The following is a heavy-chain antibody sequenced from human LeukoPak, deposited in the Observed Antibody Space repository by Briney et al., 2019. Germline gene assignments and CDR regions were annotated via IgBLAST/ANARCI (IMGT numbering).Heavy chain of an antibody. V-gene: IGHV3-7*04. CDR2: INKVGSDK. Sequence: GGSLRLSCAASGFMFSSYWMTWVRQAPGKGLEWVANINKVGSDKAYADSVRGRFTISRENAENSLFLQMSSLRAEDTAVYFCARAGSDYVEGGYWGQGTLVTVSS. D-gene: IGHD3-10*02. CDR1: GFMFSSYW. CDR3: ARAGSDYVEGGY. J-gene: IGHJ4*02.